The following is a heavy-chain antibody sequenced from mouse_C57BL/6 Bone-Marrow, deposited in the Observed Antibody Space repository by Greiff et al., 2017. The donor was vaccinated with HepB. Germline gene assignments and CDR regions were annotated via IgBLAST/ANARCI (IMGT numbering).Heavy chain of an antibody. Sequence: QVQLQQPGAELVKPGASVKLSCKASGYTFTSYWMHWVKQRPGRGLEWIGRIDPNSGGTKYNEKFKSKATLTVDKPSSTAYMQLSSLTSEDAAVYYCERSREVNAVVAPFAYWGQGTLVTVAA. CDR2: IDPNSGGT. D-gene: IGHD1-1*01. CDR1: GYTFTSYW. V-gene: IGHV1-72*01. CDR3: ERSREVNAVVAPFAY. J-gene: IGHJ3*01.